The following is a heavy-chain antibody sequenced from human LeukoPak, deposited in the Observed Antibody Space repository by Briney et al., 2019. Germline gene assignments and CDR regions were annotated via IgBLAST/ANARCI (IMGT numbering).Heavy chain of an antibody. CDR2: IYWDDDK. CDR3: AHRRSGYDWNHGDFDY. J-gene: IGHJ4*02. V-gene: IGHV2-5*02. Sequence: SGPTLVKPTQTLTLTCSFSGFALTTRPLGVGWIRQPPGKALEWLAVIYWDDDKRYNPSLKTRPTVTTATSKNQVVLIMTNMDPVDTATYYSAHRRSGYDWNHGDFDYWGQGTLVTVSS. D-gene: IGHD1-20*01. CDR1: GFALTTRPLG.